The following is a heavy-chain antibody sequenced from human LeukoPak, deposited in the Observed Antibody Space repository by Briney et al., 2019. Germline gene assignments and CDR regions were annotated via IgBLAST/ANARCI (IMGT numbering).Heavy chain of an antibody. CDR1: GYTFTGYY. J-gene: IGHJ5*02. CDR2: INPNSGGT. CDR3: ARGVVVPAAMLVLPWFDP. Sequence: ASVKVSCKASGYTFTGYYMHWVRQAPGQGLEWMGWINPNSGGTNYAQKFQGGVTMTRDTSISTAYMELSRLRSDDTAVYYCARGVVVPAAMLVLPWFDPWGQGTLVTVSS. V-gene: IGHV1-2*02. D-gene: IGHD2-2*01.